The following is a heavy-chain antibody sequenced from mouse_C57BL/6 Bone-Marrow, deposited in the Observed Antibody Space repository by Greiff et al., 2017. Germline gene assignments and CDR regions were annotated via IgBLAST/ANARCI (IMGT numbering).Heavy chain of an antibody. Sequence: EVKVEEPGGGLVKPGGFLQLSCAASGFTFCDYGMHWARQAPAKGLEWVAYIRSGSSTIYYVDTVKGRFTISRDNAKNTLFLQMSSLRSEDTAMYYCARGYSNYFAWFADWGQGTLVTVSA. V-gene: IGHV5-17*01. CDR2: IRSGSSTI. CDR3: ARGYSNYFAWFAD. CDR1: GFTFCDYG. J-gene: IGHJ3*01. D-gene: IGHD2-5*01.